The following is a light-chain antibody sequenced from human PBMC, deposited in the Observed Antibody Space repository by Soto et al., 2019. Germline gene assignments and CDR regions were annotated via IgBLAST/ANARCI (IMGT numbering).Light chain of an antibody. CDR3: QQYHTSPLT. V-gene: IGKV3-20*01. CDR1: QSVSSSY. Sequence: IVLTQSRVCLSLSXGXRAXFXXXASQSVSSSYIAWYQQKRGQAPRRLIYGASIRATGIPDRFSGSGSGTDFTLTISRLEPEDFALYYCQQYHTSPLTFGQGTKVDIK. J-gene: IGKJ1*01. CDR2: GAS.